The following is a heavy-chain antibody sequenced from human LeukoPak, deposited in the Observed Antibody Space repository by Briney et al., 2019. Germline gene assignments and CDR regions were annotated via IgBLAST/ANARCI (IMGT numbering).Heavy chain of an antibody. CDR1: GGSISSGDYY. J-gene: IGHJ3*02. V-gene: IGHV4-30-4*08. D-gene: IGHD2-21*01. Sequence: NASETLSLTCTVSGGSISSGDYYWSWIRQPPGKGLEWIGYIYYSGSTYYNPSLKSRVTISVDTSKNQFSLKLSSVTAADTAVYYCAGSESMWAFDIWGQGTMVTVSS. CDR2: IYYSGST. CDR3: AGSESMWAFDI.